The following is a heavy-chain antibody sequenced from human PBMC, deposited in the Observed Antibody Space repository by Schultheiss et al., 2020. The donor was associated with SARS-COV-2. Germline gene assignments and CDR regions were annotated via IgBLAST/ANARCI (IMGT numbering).Heavy chain of an antibody. D-gene: IGHD3-10*01. CDR2: IYYSGST. Sequence: SETLSLTCTVSGGSISSGGYYWSWIRQHPGKGLEWIGYIYYSGSTYYNPSLKSRVTISVDKSKNRFSLRVSSVTAADTAMYYCARGSGSTLLRGFDIWGQGTKVTV. V-gene: IGHV4-31*03. J-gene: IGHJ3*02. CDR1: GGSISSGGYY. CDR3: ARGSGSTLLRGFDI.